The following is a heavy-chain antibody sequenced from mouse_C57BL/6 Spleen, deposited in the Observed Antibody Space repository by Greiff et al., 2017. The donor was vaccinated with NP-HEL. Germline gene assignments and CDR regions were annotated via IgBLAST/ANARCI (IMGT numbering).Heavy chain of an antibody. CDR2: IYPGGGYT. CDR3: ARRGPYRNSPAWFAY. Sequence: QVQLQQSGAELVRPGTSVKMSCKASGYTFTNYWIGWAKQRPGHGLEWIGDIYPGGGYTNYNEKFKGKATLTADKSSSTAYMQFSSLTSEDSAIYYCARRGPYRNSPAWFAYWGQGTLVTVSA. J-gene: IGHJ3*01. V-gene: IGHV1-63*01. D-gene: IGHD2-5*01. CDR1: GYTFTNYW.